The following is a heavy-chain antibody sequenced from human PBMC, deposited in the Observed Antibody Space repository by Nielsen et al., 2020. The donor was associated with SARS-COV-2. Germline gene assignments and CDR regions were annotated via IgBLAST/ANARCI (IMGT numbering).Heavy chain of an antibody. Sequence: SVKVSCKASGYTFTSYGISWVRQAPGQGLEWMGGIIPIFGTANYAQKFQGRVTITADKSTSTAYMELSSLRSEDTAVYYCARAAAGSYFFDYWGQGTLVTVSS. D-gene: IGHD1-26*01. CDR2: IIPIFGTA. CDR3: ARAAAGSYFFDY. CDR1: GYTFTSYG. J-gene: IGHJ4*02. V-gene: IGHV1-69*06.